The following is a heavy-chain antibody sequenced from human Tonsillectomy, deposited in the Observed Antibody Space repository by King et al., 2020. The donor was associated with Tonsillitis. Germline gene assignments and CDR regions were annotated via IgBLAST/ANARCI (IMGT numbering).Heavy chain of an antibody. Sequence: VQLVESGAEVKKPGQSLKISCKGSGYNFTNYWIGWVRQMPGKGLEWMGIIYPGDSDTRYSPSFQGQVTSSADKSINTAFLQWSSLKASDTAIYYCARHAVGATYGHWYFDLWGRGTLVTVSS. CDR3: ARHAVGATYGHWYFDL. V-gene: IGHV5-51*01. J-gene: IGHJ2*01. CDR1: GYNFTNYW. D-gene: IGHD1-26*01. CDR2: IYPGDSDT.